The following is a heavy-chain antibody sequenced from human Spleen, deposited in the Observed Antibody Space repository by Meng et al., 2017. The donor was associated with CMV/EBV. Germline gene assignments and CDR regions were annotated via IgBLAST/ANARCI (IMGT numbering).Heavy chain of an antibody. CDR3: ARQEYSNSLDV. D-gene: IGHD6-6*01. V-gene: IGHV3-48*04. CDR1: GFPFSTYS. J-gene: IGHJ6*02. Sequence: GESLKISCAASGFPFSTYSMDWVRQAPGKGLEWVSYISTSGDTIYYADSVQGRFTISRDNAKNSLFLQMNSLRADDTAVYYCARQEYSNSLDVWGQGTTVTVSS. CDR2: ISTSGDTI.